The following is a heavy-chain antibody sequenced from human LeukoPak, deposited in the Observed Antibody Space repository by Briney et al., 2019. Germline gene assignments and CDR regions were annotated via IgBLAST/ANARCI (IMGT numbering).Heavy chain of an antibody. CDR1: GFTFSSYW. CDR2: INGDGRNI. Sequence: GGSLRLSCVASGFTFSSYWMHWVRQDPRKGLVWVSRINGDGRNINYADSVRGRFTISRDNAKNTLYLQMNSLRAEDTAVYYCARDQDIVVVPAAMSFDYWGQGTLVTVSS. V-gene: IGHV3-74*01. CDR3: ARDQDIVVVPAAMSFDY. D-gene: IGHD2-2*01. J-gene: IGHJ4*02.